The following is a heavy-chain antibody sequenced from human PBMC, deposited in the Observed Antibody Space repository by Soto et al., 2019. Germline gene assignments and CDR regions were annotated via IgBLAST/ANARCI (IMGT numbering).Heavy chain of an antibody. V-gene: IGHV1-2*04. CDR3: AIAVGASGHNPGYYYYGMDV. J-gene: IGHJ6*02. CDR2: INPNSGGT. D-gene: IGHD3-3*01. CDR1: GDTFTGYY. Sequence: ASVKVSCKASGDTFTGYYMHWVRQAPGQGLEWMGWINPNSGGTNYAQKFQGWVTMTRDTSISTAYMELSRLRSDDTAVYYCAIAVGASGHNPGYYYYGMDVWGQGTTVTVSS.